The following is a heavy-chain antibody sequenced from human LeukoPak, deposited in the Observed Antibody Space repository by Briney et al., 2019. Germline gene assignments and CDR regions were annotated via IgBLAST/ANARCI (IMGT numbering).Heavy chain of an antibody. D-gene: IGHD6-13*01. CDR2: INPNSGGT. V-gene: IGHV1-2*02. Sequence: GASVKVSCKASGYTFTGYYMHWVRQAPGQGLEWMGWINPNSGGTNYAQKFQGRVTMTRDTSISTAYMELSRLRSDDTAVYYCAREVLSSSWYVGRGDWFDPWGPGTLVTVSS. CDR3: AREVLSSSWYVGRGDWFDP. CDR1: GYTFTGYY. J-gene: IGHJ5*02.